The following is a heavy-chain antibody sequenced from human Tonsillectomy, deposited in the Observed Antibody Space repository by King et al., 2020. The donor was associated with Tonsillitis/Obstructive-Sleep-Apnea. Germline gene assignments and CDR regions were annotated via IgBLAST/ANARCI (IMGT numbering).Heavy chain of an antibody. J-gene: IGHJ4*02. CDR3: ARVQSIIMIVVANPLIDY. CDR1: GFTFSDYT. Sequence: VQLVESGGGLVKPGGSLRLSCAASGFTFSDYTMNWVRQAPGKGLEWVSSISSSSTYMYYADSVKGRFTISRDNAKNSLYLQMHSLRAEDTAVYYCARVQSIIMIVVANPLIDYWGQGALVTVSS. CDR2: ISSSSTYM. V-gene: IGHV3-21*01. D-gene: IGHD3-22*01.